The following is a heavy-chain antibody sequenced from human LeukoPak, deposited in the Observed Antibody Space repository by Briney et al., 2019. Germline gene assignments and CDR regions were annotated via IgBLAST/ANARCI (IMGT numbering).Heavy chain of an antibody. CDR3: ATSKRDYFDY. V-gene: IGHV3-11*03. J-gene: IGHJ4*02. CDR1: GFTFSDYY. CDR2: ISSSTSYT. Sequence: GGSLRPSCAASGFTFSDYYMSWIRQAPGKGVEWVSYISSSTSYTNYADSVKGRFTISRENAKNSLYLQMNSLRAEDTAVYYCATSKRDYFDYWGQGTLVTVSS.